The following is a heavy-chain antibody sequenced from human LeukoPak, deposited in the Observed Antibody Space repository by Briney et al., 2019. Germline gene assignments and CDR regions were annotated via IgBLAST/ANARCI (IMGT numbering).Heavy chain of an antibody. Sequence: PGGSLRLSCAASGFTFDDYAMHWVRQTPGKGLEWVSLISGDGGSTYYADSVKGRFTISRDNSKNSLYLQMNSLRTEDTALYYCTKDKLMGFGEFLPRYYYGMDVWAKGPRSPSP. D-gene: IGHD3-10*01. V-gene: IGHV3-43*02. CDR3: TKDKLMGFGEFLPRYYYGMDV. CDR1: GFTFDDYA. J-gene: IGHJ6*02. CDR2: ISGDGGST.